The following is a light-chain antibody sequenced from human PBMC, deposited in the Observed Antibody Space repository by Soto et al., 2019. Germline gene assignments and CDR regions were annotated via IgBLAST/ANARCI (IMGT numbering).Light chain of an antibody. CDR3: AAWDDSLDAYV. V-gene: IGLV1-44*01. CDR2: SNN. J-gene: IGLJ1*01. Sequence: QPVLAQPPSASGAPGQRVTISCSGSSSNIGTNTVNWYQQLPGMAPKLLIYSNNVRPSGVPDRFSGSNSGTSASLAISGLQSEDEADYYCAAWDDSLDAYVFGTGTKVTVL. CDR1: SSNIGTNT.